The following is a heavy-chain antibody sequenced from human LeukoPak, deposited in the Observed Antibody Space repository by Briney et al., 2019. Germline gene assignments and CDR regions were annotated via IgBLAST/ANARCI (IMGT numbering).Heavy chain of an antibody. CDR1: ELTFSSDS. CDR3: ARGSTCFDY. CDR2: ISGSGSYI. V-gene: IGHV3-21*01. Sequence: GGSLRLSCAAYELTFSSDSMNWVRQAPGKGLEWVSSISGSGSYIYYADSVKGRFTLSRDNAKSSLPLQMNKLRTKHTAVDCWARGSTCFDYWGQGTLVTVSS. J-gene: IGHJ4*02.